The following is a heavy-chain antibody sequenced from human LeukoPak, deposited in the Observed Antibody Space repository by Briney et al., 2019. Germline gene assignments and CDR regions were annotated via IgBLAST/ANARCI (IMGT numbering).Heavy chain of an antibody. Sequence: GGSLRLSCAASGFTFSSYGMHWVRQAPGKGLEWVAVISYDGSNKYYADSVKGRYTISRDNSKNTLYLQMNSLRAEDTAVYYCAKEDYYYDSSGYSAFDYWGQGTLVTVSS. V-gene: IGHV3-30*18. CDR1: GFTFSSYG. CDR3: AKEDYYYDSSGYSAFDY. CDR2: ISYDGSNK. D-gene: IGHD3-22*01. J-gene: IGHJ4*02.